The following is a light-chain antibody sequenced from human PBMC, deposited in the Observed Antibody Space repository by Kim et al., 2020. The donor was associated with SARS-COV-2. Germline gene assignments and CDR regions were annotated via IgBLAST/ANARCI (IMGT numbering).Light chain of an antibody. J-gene: IGLJ1*01. CDR2: GET. CDR1: SLRSYY. V-gene: IGLV3-19*01. Sequence: VALVQTVRSTCPGDSLRSYYASWYQQKPGQAPVLVIYGETNRPSGIPDRFSCSSSGNTASLTITGAPAEDDADYYCNSRDSSGKGVFGSGTKVTVL. CDR3: NSRDSSGKGV.